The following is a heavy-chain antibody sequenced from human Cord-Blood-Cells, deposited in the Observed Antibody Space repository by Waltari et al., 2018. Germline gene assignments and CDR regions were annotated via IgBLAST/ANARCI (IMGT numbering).Heavy chain of an antibody. CDR3: ARVGSGYYHDALDI. D-gene: IGHD3-3*01. CDR1: GGTFSSYA. Sequence: VSCKASGGTFSSYAISWVRQAPGQGLEWMGGIIPIFGTANYAQKFQGRVTITADESTSTAYMELSSLRSEDTAVYYCARVGSGYYHDALDIWGQGTMVTVSS. J-gene: IGHJ3*02. CDR2: IIPIFGTA. V-gene: IGHV1-69*01.